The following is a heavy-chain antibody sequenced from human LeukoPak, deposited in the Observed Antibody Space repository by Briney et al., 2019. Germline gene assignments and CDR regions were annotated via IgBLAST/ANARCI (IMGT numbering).Heavy chain of an antibody. CDR3: ARDVGRTRDGGFDY. D-gene: IGHD5-24*01. V-gene: IGHV4-31*03. CDR2: IYCSGST. J-gene: IGHJ4*02. CDR1: GGSISSGGYY. Sequence: PSETLSLTCTVSGGSISSGGYYWSRIRQHPGKGLEWIGYIYCSGSTYYNPSLKSRVTISVDTSKSQFSLKLSSVTAADTAVYYCARDVGRTRDGGFDYWGQGTLVTVSS.